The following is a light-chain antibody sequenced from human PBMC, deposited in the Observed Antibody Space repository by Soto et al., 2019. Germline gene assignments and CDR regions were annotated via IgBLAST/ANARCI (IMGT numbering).Light chain of an antibody. J-gene: IGLJ1*01. Sequence: QSVLTQPPSVSGAPGQRVTITRTVSSSNIGAGYDVHWYQQLPGKAPKLMIYEVSNRPSGVSNRFSGSKSGNTASLTISGLQAEDEADYYCSSYTTSSNYVFGSGTKVTVL. CDR1: SSNIGAGYD. V-gene: IGLV1-40*01. CDR2: EVS. CDR3: SSYTTSSNYV.